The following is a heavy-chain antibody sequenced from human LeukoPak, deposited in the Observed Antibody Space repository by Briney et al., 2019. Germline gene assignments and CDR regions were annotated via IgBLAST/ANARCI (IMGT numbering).Heavy chain of an antibody. CDR2: INPNSGGT. Sequence: ASVKVSCKASGYTFTGYYMHWVRQAPGQGLEWMGWINPNSGGTNYAQKFQGRVTMTRDTSISTAYMELSRLRSDDTAVYYCARDPQLQYSSGLHNWFDPWGQGTLVTVSS. CDR3: ARDPQLQYSSGLHNWFDP. J-gene: IGHJ5*02. D-gene: IGHD6-19*01. CDR1: GYTFTGYY. V-gene: IGHV1-2*02.